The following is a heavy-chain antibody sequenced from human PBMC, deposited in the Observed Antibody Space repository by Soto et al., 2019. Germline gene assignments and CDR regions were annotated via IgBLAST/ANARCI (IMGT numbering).Heavy chain of an antibody. Sequence: EVQLLASGGGLVQPGGSLRLSCTASGFTFNKFWMHWVRQAPGKGLVWVSRINGDGSDTAYADSVKGRFTISRDNAKNTLYLQMNSLRAEDKAIYYCARDRVDYSNHLAYWGQGTLVTVSS. V-gene: IGHV3-74*01. CDR2: INGDGSDT. CDR3: ARDRVDYSNHLAY. J-gene: IGHJ4*02. CDR1: GFTFNKFW. D-gene: IGHD4-4*01.